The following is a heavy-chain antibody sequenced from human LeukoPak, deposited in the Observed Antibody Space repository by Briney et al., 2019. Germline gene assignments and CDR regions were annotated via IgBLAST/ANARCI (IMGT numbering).Heavy chain of an antibody. J-gene: IGHJ6*02. CDR1: GGSIGTSY. CDR3: ARALRIETFGVRRYYYHAMNV. V-gene: IGHV4-59*01. D-gene: IGHD3-3*01. Sequence: PSETLSLTCTVSGGSIGTSYWSWIRQPPGKGLEWIGYIYYNGRTNSNSSLKSRVTTSVDTSKNQFSLKLSSVTAEDTAVYYCARALRIETFGVRRYYYHAMNVWGQGTTVTVSS. CDR2: IYYNGRT.